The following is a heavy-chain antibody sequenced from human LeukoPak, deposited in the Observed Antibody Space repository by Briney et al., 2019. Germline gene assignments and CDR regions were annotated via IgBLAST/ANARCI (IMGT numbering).Heavy chain of an antibody. Sequence: GGSLRLSCAASGFTFSSYTFSTHAMSWVRQAPGKGLEWVSAVSGSGVSTYYADSVKGRFTISRDNSKNTLYLQMNGLRAEDTAVYYCAKGVEDSGIYYYYYMDVWCKGTTVTVSS. CDR3: AKGVEDSGIYYYYYMDV. D-gene: IGHD2-15*01. CDR1: GFTFSSYTFSTHA. V-gene: IGHV3-23*01. CDR2: VSGSGVST. J-gene: IGHJ6*03.